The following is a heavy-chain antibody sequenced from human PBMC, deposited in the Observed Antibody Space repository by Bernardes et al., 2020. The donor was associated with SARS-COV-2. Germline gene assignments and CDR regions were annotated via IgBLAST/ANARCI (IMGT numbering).Heavy chain of an antibody. J-gene: IGHJ6*02. Sequence: GGSLRLSCAASGFTLSSYWMHWVRQAPGKGLMWVACINSDGSNTRYADSVMGRFTISRDNAKNTLFLQMNSLRVEDTATYYCEVNYYYGMDVWGQGTTVTVSS. CDR2: INSDGSNT. CDR1: GFTLSSYW. V-gene: IGHV3-74*01. CDR3: EVNYYYGMDV. D-gene: IGHD3-10*01.